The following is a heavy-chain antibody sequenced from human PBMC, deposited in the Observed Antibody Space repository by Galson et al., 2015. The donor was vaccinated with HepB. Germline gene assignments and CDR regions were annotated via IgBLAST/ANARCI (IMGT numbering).Heavy chain of an antibody. V-gene: IGHV3-30*03. J-gene: IGHJ2*01. D-gene: IGHD3-16*01. CDR3: AREHSWGNWYFDY. CDR2: ISSEGRAN. Sequence: SLRLSCAASGFSFSSHGMHWVRKAPGKGLEWVAVISSEGRANNYADSVKGRFTISRDNSKNTFYLQMNSLRTEDTAVYCCAREHSWGNWYFDYWGRGTLVTVSS. CDR1: GFSFSSHG.